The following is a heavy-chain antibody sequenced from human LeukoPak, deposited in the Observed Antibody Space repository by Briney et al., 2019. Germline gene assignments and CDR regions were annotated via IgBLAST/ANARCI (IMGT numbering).Heavy chain of an antibody. CDR2: ISYDGSNK. CDR3: AKRSGDSSSWFPDYYGMDV. J-gene: IGHJ6*04. V-gene: IGHV3-30*18. CDR1: GFTFSSYG. Sequence: GGSLRLSCAASGFTFSSYGMHWVRQAPGKGLEWVAVISYDGSNKYYADSVKGRFTISRDNSKNTLYLQMNSLRAEDTAVCYCAKRSGDSSSWFPDYYGMDVWGKGTTVTVSS. D-gene: IGHD6-13*01.